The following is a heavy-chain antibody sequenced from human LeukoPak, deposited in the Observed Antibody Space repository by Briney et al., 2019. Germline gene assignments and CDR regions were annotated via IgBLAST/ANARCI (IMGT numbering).Heavy chain of an antibody. CDR3: ARGDYGGYYYYSRDV. Sequence: SETLTLTCAVYGGSFSGYYWSWIRQPPGKGLEWIAEINHSGSTNYNPSLKSRVTISVDTSKNQFSLKLSSVTAADTAVYYCARGDYGGYYYYSRDVWGKGTTVTVSS. J-gene: IGHJ6*03. V-gene: IGHV4-34*01. CDR2: INHSGST. CDR1: GGSFSGYY. D-gene: IGHD4-23*01.